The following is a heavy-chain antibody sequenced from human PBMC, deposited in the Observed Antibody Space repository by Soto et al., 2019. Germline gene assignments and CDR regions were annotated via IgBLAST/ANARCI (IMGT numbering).Heavy chain of an antibody. J-gene: IGHJ4*02. V-gene: IGHV3-23*01. CDR2: ISGSGGST. CDR1: GFTFSSYA. D-gene: IGHD6-13*01. CDR3: AKDPNSSSWYGVCDY. Sequence: PGGSLRLSCAASGFTFSSYAMSWVRQAPGKGLEWVSAISGSGGSTYYADSVKGRFTISRDNSKNTLYLQMNSLRAEDTAVYYCAKDPNSSSWYGVCDYWGQGTLVTVSS.